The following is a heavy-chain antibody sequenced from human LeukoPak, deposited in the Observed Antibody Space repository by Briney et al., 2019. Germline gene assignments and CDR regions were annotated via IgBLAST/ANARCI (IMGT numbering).Heavy chain of an antibody. D-gene: IGHD3-10*01. V-gene: IGHV3-33*06. J-gene: IGHJ4*02. CDR1: EFTFSNYD. CDR3: AKVGITMVRPLY. Sequence: PGGSLRLSCAASEFTFSNYDMHWVRQAPGKGLEWVAVIWYDGSNKYYADSVKGRFTISRDNSKNTLYLQMNSLRAEDTAVYYCAKVGITMVRPLYWGQGTLVTVSS. CDR2: IWYDGSNK.